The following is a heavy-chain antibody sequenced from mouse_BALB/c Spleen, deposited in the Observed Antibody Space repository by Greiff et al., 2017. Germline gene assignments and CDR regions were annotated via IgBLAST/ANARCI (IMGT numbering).Heavy chain of an antibody. CDR2: ISNGGGST. Sequence: EVKLVESGGGLVQPGGSRKLSCAASGFTFSSYTMSWVRQTPEKRLEWVAYISNGGGSTYYPDTVKGRFTISRDNAKNTLYLQMSSLKSEDTAMYYCARHEYGNFFDYWGQGTTRTVAS. V-gene: IGHV5-12-2*01. J-gene: IGHJ2*01. CDR3: ARHEYGNFFDY. CDR1: GFTFSSYT. D-gene: IGHD2-10*02.